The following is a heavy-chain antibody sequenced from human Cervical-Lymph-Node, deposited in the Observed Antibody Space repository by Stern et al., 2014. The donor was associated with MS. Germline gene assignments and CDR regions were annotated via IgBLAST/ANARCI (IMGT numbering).Heavy chain of an antibody. CDR2: IRGSSDSI. D-gene: IGHD3-16*01. CDR3: TTRDNYGDY. J-gene: IGHJ4*01. Sequence: DQLVQSGGGLVKPGGSLRLSCVASASPFSAYSFNWVRQPPGRGLEWVASIRGSSDSIQYADSVRGRFAISRDHARKSIDLLMSDLGAEDTALYYCTTRDNYGDYWGHGALVTVSS. V-gene: IGHV3-21*01. CDR1: ASPFSAYS.